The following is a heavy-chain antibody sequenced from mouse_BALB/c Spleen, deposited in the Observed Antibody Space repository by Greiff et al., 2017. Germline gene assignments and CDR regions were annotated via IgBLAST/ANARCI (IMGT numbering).Heavy chain of an antibody. V-gene: IGHV4-1*02. D-gene: IGHD1-1*01. Sequence: EVKLMESGGGLVQPGGSLKLSCAASGFDFSRYWMSWVRQAPGKGLEWIGEINPDSSTINYTPSLKDKFIISRDNAKNTLYLQMSKVRSEDTALYYCARQGILRTYWYFDVWGAGTTVTVSS. CDR1: GFDFSRYW. CDR2: INPDSSTI. J-gene: IGHJ1*01. CDR3: ARQGILRTYWYFDV.